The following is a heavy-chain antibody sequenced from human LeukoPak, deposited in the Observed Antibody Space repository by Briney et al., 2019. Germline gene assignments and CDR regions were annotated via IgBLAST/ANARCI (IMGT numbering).Heavy chain of an antibody. Sequence: SVKVSCKASGGTFSSYAISWVRQAPGQGLEWMGGIIPIFGTANYAQKFQGRVTITADKSTSTAYMELSSLRSEDTAVYYCARQNYDILTGYAYSFDYWGQGTLVTVSS. D-gene: IGHD3-9*01. CDR2: IIPIFGTA. J-gene: IGHJ4*02. V-gene: IGHV1-69*06. CDR1: GGTFSSYA. CDR3: ARQNYDILTGYAYSFDY.